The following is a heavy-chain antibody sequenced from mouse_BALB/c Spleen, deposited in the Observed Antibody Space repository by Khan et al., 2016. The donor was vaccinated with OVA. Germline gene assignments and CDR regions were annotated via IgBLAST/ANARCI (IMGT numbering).Heavy chain of an antibody. CDR2: INPSNGGT. V-gene: IGHV1S81*02. CDR3: TSSWWAAFAY. J-gene: IGHJ3*01. CDR1: GYTFTSYY. D-gene: IGHD1-1*02. Sequence: QVQLQQPGAELVKPGASVKLSCKASGYTFTSYYIYWVKQRPGQGLEWIGGINPSNGGTYFNEKFESKATLTVDKSSSTAFIQVSSLTSEDSAVYYCTSSWWAAFAYWGQGTLVTVSA.